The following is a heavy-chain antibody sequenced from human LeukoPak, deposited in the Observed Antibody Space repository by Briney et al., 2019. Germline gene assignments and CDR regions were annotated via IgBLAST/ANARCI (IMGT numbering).Heavy chain of an antibody. Sequence: PGGSLRLSCAASGFTFSNYAMHWVRQAPGKGLEWASAISGNGISTYYADSVKGRFTISRDNSKNTLYLQMNSLRAEDTAVYYCAKVASEEGDTSFYYFDYWGQGTQVTVSS. CDR1: GFTFSNYA. CDR2: ISGNGIST. CDR3: AKVASEEGDTSFYYFDY. V-gene: IGHV3-23*01. D-gene: IGHD1-26*01. J-gene: IGHJ4*02.